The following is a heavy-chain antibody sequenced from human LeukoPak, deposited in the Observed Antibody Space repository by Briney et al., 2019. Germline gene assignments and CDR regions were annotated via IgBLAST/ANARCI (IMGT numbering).Heavy chain of an antibody. J-gene: IGHJ4*02. CDR2: ISGSSTYI. D-gene: IGHD5-24*01. CDR1: GFTFSTYT. CDR3: AKRDGYNSNPLKD. V-gene: IGHV3-21*04. Sequence: GGSLRLSCAASGFTFSTYTMNWVRQAPGKGLEWVSSISGSSTYIYYADSLKGRFTISRDNAKNSLYLQMNSLRAEDTALYYCAKRDGYNSNPLKDWGQGTLVTVSS.